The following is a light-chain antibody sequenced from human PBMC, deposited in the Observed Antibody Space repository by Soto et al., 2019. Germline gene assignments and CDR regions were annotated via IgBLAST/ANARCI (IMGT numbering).Light chain of an antibody. V-gene: IGKV3-11*01. CDR1: QSVSSY. J-gene: IGKJ2*01. Sequence: EIVLTQSPATLSLSPGERATLSCRASQSVSSYLAWYQQKPGQAPRLLIYDASNRATGIPARFSGSGSGTDFTLTISSLEPEDFALYYCQQRSNWTRTFGQGTKLEIK. CDR2: DAS. CDR3: QQRSNWTRT.